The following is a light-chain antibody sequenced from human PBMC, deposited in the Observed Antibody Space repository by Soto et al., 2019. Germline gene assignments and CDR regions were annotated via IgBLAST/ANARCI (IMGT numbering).Light chain of an antibody. CDR2: AAS. CDR1: QTVRTY. Sequence: DIQMTQSPSSLSASVGDRVTITCRASQTVRTYLNWYQQKPGKAPTLLVYAASTLESAVPPRFSGAGSETDFTLTISGLQLEDFATYYCQQTFSTPITFGQGTRLE. CDR3: QQTFSTPIT. J-gene: IGKJ5*01. V-gene: IGKV1-39*01.